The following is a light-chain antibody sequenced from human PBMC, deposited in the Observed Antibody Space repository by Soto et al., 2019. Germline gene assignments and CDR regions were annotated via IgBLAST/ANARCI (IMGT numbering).Light chain of an antibody. CDR3: QSCDSSLSGSGV. CDR2: KND. Sequence: NFMLTQAHSVSESPGKTVTISCTRSSGNIASNFVQWYQQRPGSAPTILIFKNDQRPSGVPDRFSGSLDSSSNSASLIISGLQAEDEAYYYCQSCDSSLSGSGVFGTGTKVTVL. CDR1: SGNIASNF. V-gene: IGLV6-57*03. J-gene: IGLJ1*01.